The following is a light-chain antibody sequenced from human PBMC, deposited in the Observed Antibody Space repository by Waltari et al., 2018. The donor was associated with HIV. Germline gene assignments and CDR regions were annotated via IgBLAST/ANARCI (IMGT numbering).Light chain of an antibody. CDR3: QAWGSSTSGV. CDR2: QDN. V-gene: IGLV3-1*01. Sequence: SYEVTQPPSVAVSPGQPASITCSGYELGDKYTCWYQQKPGQSPLLVIYQDNKRPSGIPERFSGSSSGHTATLTISGTLPVDEADYYCQAWGSSTSGVFGRGTKLTVL. CDR1: ELGDKY. J-gene: IGLJ2*01.